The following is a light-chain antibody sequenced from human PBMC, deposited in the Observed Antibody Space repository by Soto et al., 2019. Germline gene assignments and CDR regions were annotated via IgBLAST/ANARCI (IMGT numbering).Light chain of an antibody. CDR2: EVS. V-gene: IGLV2-14*01. Sequence: QSALTQPACVSGSPGQSITISCTGTSSDVGGYNYVSWYQQHPGKAPKLMIYEVSNRPSGVSSRFSGSKSGNTASLTISGLQAEDEADYYCSSYTSSSTLVFGTGTKLTVL. CDR3: SSYTSSSTLV. CDR1: SSDVGGYNY. J-gene: IGLJ1*01.